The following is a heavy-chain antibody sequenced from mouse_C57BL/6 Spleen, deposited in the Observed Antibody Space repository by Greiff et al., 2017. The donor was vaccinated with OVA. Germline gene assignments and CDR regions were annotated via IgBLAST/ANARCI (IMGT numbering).Heavy chain of an antibody. J-gene: IGHJ3*01. V-gene: IGHV1-64*01. Sequence: QVQLQQSGAELVKPGASVKLSCKASGYTFTSYWMHWVKQRPGQGLEWIGMIHPNSGSTNYNEKFKSKATLTVDKSSSTAYMQLCSLTSEDSAVYYCARDGDYDGFWFAYWGQGTLVTVSA. CDR1: GYTFTSYW. CDR3: ARDGDYDGFWFAY. D-gene: IGHD1-2*01. CDR2: IHPNSGST.